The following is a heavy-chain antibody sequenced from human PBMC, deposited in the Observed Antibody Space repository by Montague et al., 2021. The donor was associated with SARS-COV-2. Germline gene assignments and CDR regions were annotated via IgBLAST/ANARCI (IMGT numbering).Heavy chain of an antibody. V-gene: IGHV4-39*01. CDR3: ASPNSGRWHYFDY. D-gene: IGHD5-12*01. Sequence: SETLSLTCTVSGDSIIRSRYFWGWLRPPPGQGLDWIGSISFSSSTSSTPSLRSPVTISVYTSKNQISLKLSSVTAADTAVYYCASPNSGRWHYFDYWGQGTLVTASS. CDR2: ISFSSST. CDR1: GDSIIRSRYF. J-gene: IGHJ4*02.